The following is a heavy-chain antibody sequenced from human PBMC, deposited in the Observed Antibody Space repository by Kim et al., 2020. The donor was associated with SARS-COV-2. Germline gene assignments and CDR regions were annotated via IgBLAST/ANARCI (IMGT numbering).Heavy chain of an antibody. CDR2: ITGDGSNT. CDR3: AKAGSGDYWAWFDS. D-gene: IGHD3-10*01. J-gene: IGHJ5*02. CDR1: GFTFSSYA. V-gene: IGHV3-30*18. Sequence: GGSLRLSCAASGFTFSSYAMHWVRQAPGKGLEWVAAITGDGSNTYYADSVKGRFTISRDNSKNTLYLQMNSLRAEDTAVYYCAKAGSGDYWAWFDSWGQG.